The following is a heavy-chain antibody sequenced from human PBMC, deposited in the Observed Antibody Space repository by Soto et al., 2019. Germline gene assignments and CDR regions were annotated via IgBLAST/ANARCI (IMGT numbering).Heavy chain of an antibody. CDR3: ARGFGGYDFWSGYSTYGMDV. D-gene: IGHD3-3*01. V-gene: IGHV4-59*07. Sequence: PSGTLYLTSAVSGGSISSYYWSWIRQPPGKGLEWIGYIYYSGSTNYNPSLKSRVTISVDTSKNQFSLKLSSVTAADTAVYYCARGFGGYDFWSGYSTYGMDVWVQGTTVTAP. J-gene: IGHJ6*02. CDR2: IYYSGST. CDR1: GGSISSYY.